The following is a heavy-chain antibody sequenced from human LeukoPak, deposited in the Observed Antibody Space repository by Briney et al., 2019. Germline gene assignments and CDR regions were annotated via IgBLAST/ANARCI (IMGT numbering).Heavy chain of an antibody. CDR3: GTGSGWYEYLDY. CDR2: ISGSGGST. CDR1: GFTFSSYA. J-gene: IGHJ4*02. V-gene: IGHV3-23*01. D-gene: IGHD6-19*01. Sequence: GGSLRLSCAASGFTFSSYAMSWVRQAPGKGLEWVSAISGSGGSTYYADSVKGRFTISRDNTKNTLYLQRNSVRAEDTAVYYCGTGSGWYEYLDYWGQGTLVTVSS.